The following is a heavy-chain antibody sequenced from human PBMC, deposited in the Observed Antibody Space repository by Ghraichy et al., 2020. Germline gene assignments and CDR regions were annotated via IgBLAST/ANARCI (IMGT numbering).Heavy chain of an antibody. D-gene: IGHD1-1*01. Sequence: SETLSLTCTVSSGSIISSSYFWAWIRQPPGRGLDWIGIIFYTGSTYYNPSLKSRVTISVDTSKNQFSLKLSSVTAADTSVYYCARHLHLLQLVDPLYYFHDGGKGTLVTVSS. CDR2: IFYTGST. CDR1: SGSIISSSYF. J-gene: IGHJ4*02. CDR3: ARHLHLLQLVDPLYYFHD. V-gene: IGHV4-39*01.